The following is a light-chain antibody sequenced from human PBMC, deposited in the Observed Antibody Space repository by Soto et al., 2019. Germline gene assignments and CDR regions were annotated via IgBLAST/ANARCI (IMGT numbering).Light chain of an antibody. V-gene: IGKV1-5*03. Sequence: EIQMTQSPSTLSASVGDRVTITCRASQSIRRWLAWYQQKPGKAPKLLIYEASSLETGVASRFSGSGSGTEFTLTISSLQPDDFANYYCQQYSRYYPRTFGQGTKVEIK. CDR1: QSIRRW. CDR3: QQYSRYYPRT. CDR2: EAS. J-gene: IGKJ1*01.